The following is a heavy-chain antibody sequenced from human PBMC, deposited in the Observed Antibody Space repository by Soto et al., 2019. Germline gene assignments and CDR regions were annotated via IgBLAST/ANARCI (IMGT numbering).Heavy chain of an antibody. V-gene: IGHV6-1*01. CDR3: AGELDIHHGLGY. CDR1: WGSVSSNTAT. CDR2: TYYRSNWNF. Sequence: SQTLSLTCAISWGSVSSNTATWNWVRQSPSRGLEWLGRTYYRSNWNFDYALSVKSRITINPDTSKNQFSLQLNSLTPEDTAVYYCAGELDIHHGLGYWGPGTSVTVSS. D-gene: IGHD6-19*01. J-gene: IGHJ4*02.